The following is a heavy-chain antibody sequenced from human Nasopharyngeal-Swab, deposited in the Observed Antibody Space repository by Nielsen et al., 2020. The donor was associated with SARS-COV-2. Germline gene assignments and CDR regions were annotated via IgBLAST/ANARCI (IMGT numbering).Heavy chain of an antibody. D-gene: IGHD6-19*01. CDR3: AKNRDSVAGTPDDAFDI. Sequence: WIRQRPGKGLEWVSVIYYGGDITYYADSVKGRFTTSRDNSKNTVHLQMNSLRADDTAIYYCAKNRDSVAGTPDDAFDIWGQGTMVTVSS. V-gene: IGHV3-23*03. J-gene: IGHJ3*02. CDR2: IYYGGDIT.